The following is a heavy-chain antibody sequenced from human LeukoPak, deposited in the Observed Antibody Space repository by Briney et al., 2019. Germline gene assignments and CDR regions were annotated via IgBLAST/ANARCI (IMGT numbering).Heavy chain of an antibody. J-gene: IGHJ4*02. CDR2: INHSGGT. V-gene: IGHV4-34*01. Sequence: PSETLSLTCAVYGGSFSGYYWSWIRQPPGKGLEWIGEINHSGGTNYNPSLKSRVTISVDTSKDQFSLKLSSVTAADTAVYYCARGTSSSWFDYWGQGTLVTVSS. CDR1: GGSFSGYY. D-gene: IGHD6-13*01. CDR3: ARGTSSSWFDY.